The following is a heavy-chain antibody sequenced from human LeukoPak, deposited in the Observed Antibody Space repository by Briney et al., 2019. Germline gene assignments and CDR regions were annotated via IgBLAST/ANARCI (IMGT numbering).Heavy chain of an antibody. Sequence: GGSLRLSCAASGFTFSSYSMNWVRQAPGKGLEWVSSISSSSYIYYADSVKGRFTISRDNSKNTLYLQMNSLRAEDTAVYYCAKDEKYGDYVVGFDYWGQGTLVTVSS. J-gene: IGHJ4*02. CDR1: GFTFSSYS. CDR2: ISSSSYI. D-gene: IGHD4-17*01. CDR3: AKDEKYGDYVVGFDY. V-gene: IGHV3-21*04.